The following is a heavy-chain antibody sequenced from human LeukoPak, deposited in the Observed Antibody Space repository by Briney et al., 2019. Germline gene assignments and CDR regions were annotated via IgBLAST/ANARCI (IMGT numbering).Heavy chain of an antibody. CDR2: IQNDGSDK. D-gene: IGHD6-13*01. V-gene: IGHV3-30*02. CDR1: GINFRSSG. Sequence: GGSLRLSCAASGINFRSSGMHWVRQAPGKGLEWVTFIQNDGSDKSYAASVQGRFTISRDNSKNTVYLHMNSLGADDTALYYCAREGGRAAPGRFDYWGQGTLVTVSS. CDR3: AREGGRAAPGRFDY. J-gene: IGHJ4*02.